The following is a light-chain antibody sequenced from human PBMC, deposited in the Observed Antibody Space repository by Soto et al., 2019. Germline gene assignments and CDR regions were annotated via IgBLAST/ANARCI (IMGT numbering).Light chain of an antibody. CDR3: QQYGSSPGT. V-gene: IGKV3-20*01. Sequence: EIVLTQSPGTLSLSPGERATLSCRASQSVSSIYFAWYQQKPGQAPRLLIFGASIRDTGIPDRFSGSGSGTDFTLTISRLESEDFAVYYCQQYGSSPGTFGQGTKVDIK. CDR1: QSVSSIY. J-gene: IGKJ1*01. CDR2: GAS.